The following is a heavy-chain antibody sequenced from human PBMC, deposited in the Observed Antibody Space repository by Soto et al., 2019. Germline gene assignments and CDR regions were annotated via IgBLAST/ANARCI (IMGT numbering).Heavy chain of an antibody. D-gene: IGHD2-21*02. CDR3: ARHGRIDYGGDSGFGY. CDR2: IYYSGST. Sequence: SETLSLTCTVSGGSITTSSYYWDWIRQPPGKGLEWIGSIYYSGSTYYNPSLKSRVTISVDTSKNQFSLKLSSVTAADMAVYYCARHGRIDYGGDSGFGYRGQGTLVTVSS. CDR1: GGSITTSSYY. V-gene: IGHV4-39*01. J-gene: IGHJ4*02.